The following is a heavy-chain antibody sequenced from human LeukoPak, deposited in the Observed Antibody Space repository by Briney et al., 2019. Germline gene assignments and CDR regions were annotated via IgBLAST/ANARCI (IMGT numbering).Heavy chain of an antibody. CDR1: GGTFSSYA. D-gene: IGHD3-10*01. Sequence: VASVKVSCKASGGTFSSYAISWVRQAPGQGLEWMGGIIPIFGTANYAQKLQGRVTMTTDTSTSTAYMELRSLRSDDTAVYYCARISGSLNAFDIWGQGTMVTVSS. CDR2: IIPIFGTA. CDR3: ARISGSLNAFDI. V-gene: IGHV1-69*05. J-gene: IGHJ3*02.